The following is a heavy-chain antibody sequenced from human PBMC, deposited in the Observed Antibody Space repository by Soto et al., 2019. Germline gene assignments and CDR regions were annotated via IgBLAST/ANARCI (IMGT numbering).Heavy chain of an antibody. CDR3: TTDYYDSSGSALDY. D-gene: IGHD3-22*01. V-gene: IGHV3-15*01. CDR1: GFTFSNAW. CDR2: IKSKTDGGTT. Sequence: GGSLRLSCAASGFTFSNAWMSWVRQAPGKGLEWVGRIKSKTDGGTTDYAAPVKGRFTISRDDSKNTLYLQMNSLKTEDTAVYYCTTDYYDSSGSALDYWGQGTLVTVSS. J-gene: IGHJ4*02.